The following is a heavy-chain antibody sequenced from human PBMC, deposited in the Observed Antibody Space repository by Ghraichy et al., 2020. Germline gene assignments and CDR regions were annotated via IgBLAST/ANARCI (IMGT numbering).Heavy chain of an antibody. J-gene: IGHJ1*01. CDR1: GFTFSSYW. Sequence: GESLNISCAASGFTFSSYWMSWVRQAPGKGLEWVANIKQDGSEKYYVDSVKGRFTISRDNAKNSLYLQMNSLRAEDTAVYYCARGQGGVGGDWLSSAEYFQHWGQGTLVTVSS. CDR3: ARGQGGVGGDWLSSAEYFQH. D-gene: IGHD3-9*01. V-gene: IGHV3-7*03. CDR2: IKQDGSEK.